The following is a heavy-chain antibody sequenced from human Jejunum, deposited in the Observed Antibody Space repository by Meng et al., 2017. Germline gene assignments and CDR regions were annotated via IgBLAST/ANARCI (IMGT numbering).Heavy chain of an antibody. D-gene: IGHD3-16*01. CDR2: INSDGIIT. CDR1: GFAFSSNW. J-gene: IGHJ4*02. V-gene: IGHV3-74*02. CDR3: TSGKTPTGDY. Sequence: EVQLLGSGGGLVQPGGSLRLSCAASGFAFSSNWMNWVCQTPGKGLVWVSRINSDGIITSYADSVKGRFTISRDNAKNTLFLQMNSLRAEDTAVYYCTSGKTPTGDYWGQGILVTVSS.